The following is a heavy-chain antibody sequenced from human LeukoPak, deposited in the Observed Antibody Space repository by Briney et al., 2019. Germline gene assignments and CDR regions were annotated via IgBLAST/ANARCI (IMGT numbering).Heavy chain of an antibody. V-gene: IGHV3-53*01. CDR2: IYSGGST. D-gene: IGHD3-10*01. CDR1: GFTFSDYY. CDR3: ARVGFSYYFDY. Sequence: QPGGSLRLSCAASGFTFSDYYMSWTRQAPGKGLEWVSVIYSGGSTYYADSVKGRFTISRDNSKNTLYLQMNNLRAEDTAVYYCARVGFSYYFDYWGQGTLVTISS. J-gene: IGHJ4*02.